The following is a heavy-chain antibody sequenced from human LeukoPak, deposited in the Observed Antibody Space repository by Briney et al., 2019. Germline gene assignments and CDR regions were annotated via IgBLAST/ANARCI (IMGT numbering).Heavy chain of an antibody. V-gene: IGHV3-48*02. CDR3: ARAFDY. CDR1: GFTVSSNY. J-gene: IGHJ4*02. Sequence: GGSLRLSCAASGFTVSSNYMNWVRQAPGKGLEWVSYISSSSNTMYYADSVKGRFTISRDNAKNSLYLQMNSLRDEDTAVYYCARAFDYWGQGTLVAVSS. CDR2: ISSSSNTM.